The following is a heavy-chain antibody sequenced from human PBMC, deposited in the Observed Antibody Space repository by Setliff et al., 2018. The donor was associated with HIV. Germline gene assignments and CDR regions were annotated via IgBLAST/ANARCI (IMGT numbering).Heavy chain of an antibody. Sequence: SGPTLVNPTETLTLTCTVSGFSLSNTRMGVSWIRQPPGKGLEWIGSIYHSGSTFYNPSLKSRVTISVDTSKNHFSLNLSSVTVADTAVYYCASGRAMNWFDPWGQGTLVTVSS. V-gene: IGHV4-39*02. J-gene: IGHJ5*02. CDR1: GFSLSNTRMG. CDR2: IYHSGST. CDR3: ASGRAMNWFDP. D-gene: IGHD2-2*01.